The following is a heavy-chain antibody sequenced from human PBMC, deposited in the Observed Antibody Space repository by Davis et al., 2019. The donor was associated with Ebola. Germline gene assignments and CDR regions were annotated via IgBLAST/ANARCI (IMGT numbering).Heavy chain of an antibody. Sequence: GASLKISCSASGFIFSTYVMSWVRQAPGKGLEWVSTLGTSADTYYADSVKGRFTISRDNSKNTLYLQMNGLRVEDTAIYCCAKDTSNIWFDIWGQGTMVTVSS. V-gene: IGHV3-23*01. J-gene: IGHJ3*02. D-gene: IGHD1-26*01. CDR3: AKDTSNIWFDI. CDR2: LGTSADT. CDR1: GFIFSTYV.